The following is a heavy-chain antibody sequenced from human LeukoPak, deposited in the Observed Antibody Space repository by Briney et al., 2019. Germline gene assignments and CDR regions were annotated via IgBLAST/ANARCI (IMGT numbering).Heavy chain of an antibody. Sequence: QPGGSLRLSCAASGFTFRSYGMHWVRQAPGKGLEWVAVISYDGSNKYYADSVKGRFTISRDNSKNTLYLQMNSLRAEDTAVYYCARDLFHSSSWDAFDIWGQGTMVTVSS. V-gene: IGHV3-30*03. CDR2: ISYDGSNK. CDR3: ARDLFHSSSWDAFDI. D-gene: IGHD6-13*01. CDR1: GFTFRSYG. J-gene: IGHJ3*02.